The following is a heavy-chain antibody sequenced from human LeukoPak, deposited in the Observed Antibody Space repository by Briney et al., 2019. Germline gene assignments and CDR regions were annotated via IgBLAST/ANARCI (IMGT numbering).Heavy chain of an antibody. CDR3: AEARPGLRFGESDY. J-gene: IGHJ4*02. V-gene: IGHV3-23*01. CDR1: GFTFSSYA. CDR2: ISGSGGST. D-gene: IGHD3-16*01. Sequence: GASLRLSCAASGFTFSSYAMSWVRQAPGKGREGVSAISGSGGSTYYADSVKGRFTTPRDNFNNPLYLQMNRLGAEATAVFFFAEARPGLRFGESDYWGQGTLVTVSS.